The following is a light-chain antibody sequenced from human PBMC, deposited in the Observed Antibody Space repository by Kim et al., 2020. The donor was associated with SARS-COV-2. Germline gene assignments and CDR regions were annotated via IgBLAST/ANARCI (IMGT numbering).Light chain of an antibody. J-gene: IGKJ2*01. CDR2: GAS. V-gene: IGKV3-15*01. CDR3: QQYNNWPYT. CDR1: QSVSSN. Sequence: SVSPGERATLSCRASQSVSSNFSWYQQKPGQAPRLLIYGASTRATCIPSRFSGSGSGTEFTLTISSLQSEDFAVYSCQQYNNWPYTFGQGTKLEI.